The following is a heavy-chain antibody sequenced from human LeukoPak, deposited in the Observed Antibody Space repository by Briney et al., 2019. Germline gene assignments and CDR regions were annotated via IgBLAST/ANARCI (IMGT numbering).Heavy chain of an antibody. CDR1: GFTLDNTA. J-gene: IGHJ4*02. CDR2: ISRMGFTT. V-gene: IGHV3-23*01. Sequence: GGSLRLSCAVSGFTLDNTAMCWVRQAPGKGLEWISGISRMGFTTYYADSVNGRFTISRDTSKNTLYLQMDTLRPENTALYYCAKEEVPNDYWGQGTLVTVSS. CDR3: AKEEVPNDY.